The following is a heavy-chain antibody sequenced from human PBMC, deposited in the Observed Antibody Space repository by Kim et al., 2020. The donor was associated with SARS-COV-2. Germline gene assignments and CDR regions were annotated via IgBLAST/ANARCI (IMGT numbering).Heavy chain of an antibody. CDR2: FDPEDGET. CDR3: ATTTAFSISSWFDP. Sequence: ASVKVSCKVSGYTLTELSMHWVRQAPGKGLEWMGGFDPEDGETIYAQKFQGRVTMTEDTSTDTAYMGLSSLRSEDTAVYYCATTTAFSISSWFDPWGQGTLVTVSS. V-gene: IGHV1-24*01. J-gene: IGHJ5*02. D-gene: IGHD6-6*01. CDR1: GYTLTELS.